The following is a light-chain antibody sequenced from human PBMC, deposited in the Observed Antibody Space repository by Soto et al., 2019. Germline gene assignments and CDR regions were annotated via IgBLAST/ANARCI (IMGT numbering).Light chain of an antibody. CDR2: DVS. CDR3: SSYTSSSTPHVV. Sequence: QSVLTQPASVSGSPRQSITISCTGTSSDVGGYNYVSWYQQHPGKAPKLMIYDVSNRPSGVSNRFSGSKSGNTASLTISGLQAEDEADYYCSSYTSSSTPHVVFGGGTKLTVL. J-gene: IGLJ2*01. CDR1: SSDVGGYNY. V-gene: IGLV2-14*01.